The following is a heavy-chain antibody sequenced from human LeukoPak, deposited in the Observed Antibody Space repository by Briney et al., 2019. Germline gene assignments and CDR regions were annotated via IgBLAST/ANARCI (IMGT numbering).Heavy chain of an antibody. V-gene: IGHV3-53*04. CDR1: GFTVSSNY. CDR2: IYDNGDA. Sequence: GGSLRLSCAASGFTVSSNYMSWVRQAPGKGLEWVSVIYDNGDAYSADSVKGRFTISRHNSKNTLYLQMNSLRPQDTAVYYCAGGSRRDGYDYWGQGTLVTVSS. D-gene: IGHD5-24*01. J-gene: IGHJ4*02. CDR3: AGGSRRDGYDY.